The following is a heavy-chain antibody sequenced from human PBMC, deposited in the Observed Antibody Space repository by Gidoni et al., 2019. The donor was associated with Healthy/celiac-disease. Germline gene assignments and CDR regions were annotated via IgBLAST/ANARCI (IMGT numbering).Heavy chain of an antibody. J-gene: IGHJ4*02. CDR3: AREHPGIAVAGTWTGYDY. V-gene: IGHV4-4*07. CDR2: IYTSGST. D-gene: IGHD6-19*01. Sequence: QVQLQESGPGLVKPSETLSLTCTVSGGPLSSYYWSWIRQPAGKGLEWIGRIYTSGSTNYNPSLKSRVTMSVETSKNQFSLKLSSVTAADTAVYYCAREHPGIAVAGTWTGYDYWGQGTLVTVSS. CDR1: GGPLSSYY.